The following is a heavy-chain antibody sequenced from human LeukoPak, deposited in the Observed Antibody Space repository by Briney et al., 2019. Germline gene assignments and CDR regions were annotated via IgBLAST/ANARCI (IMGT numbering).Heavy chain of an antibody. CDR2: IYHSGST. D-gene: IGHD3-10*01. Sequence: SETLSLTCAVSGYSISSGYYWGWIRQPPGKGLEWIGSIYHSGSTYYNPSLKSRVTISVDTPKNQFSLKLSSVTAADTAVYYCATSDYGSGSHDYWGQGTLVTVSS. V-gene: IGHV4-38-2*01. CDR1: GYSISSGYY. CDR3: ATSDYGSGSHDY. J-gene: IGHJ4*02.